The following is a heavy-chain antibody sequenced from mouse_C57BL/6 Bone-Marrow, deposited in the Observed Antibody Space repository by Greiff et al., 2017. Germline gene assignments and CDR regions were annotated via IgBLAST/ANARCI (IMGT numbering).Heavy chain of an antibody. J-gene: IGHJ2*01. D-gene: IGHD1-1*01. V-gene: IGHV1-72*01. CDR3: ARLYYYGSSGYYFDY. CDR1: GYPFTSYW. Sequence: QVQLQQPGAELVKPGASVKLSCKASGYPFTSYWLHWVKQRPGRGLEWIGRIDPNRGGTKYNEKFKSKATLNVDKPSSTAYMQLSSLTSEDSAVYYCARLYYYGSSGYYFDYWGQGTTLTVSS. CDR2: IDPNRGGT.